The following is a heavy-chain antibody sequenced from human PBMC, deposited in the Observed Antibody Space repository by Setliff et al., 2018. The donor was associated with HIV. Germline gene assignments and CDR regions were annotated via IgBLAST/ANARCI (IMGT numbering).Heavy chain of an antibody. D-gene: IGHD3-3*01. CDR3: ARVADRNYDFWSAYEY. CDR2: ITPNGDDT. CDR1: ADIFNSYY. Sequence: ASVKVSCKASADIFNSYYIHWVRQAPGQGLEWMGWITPNGDDTNYPQKFEGRVTLTRETSIATAYMELRSLTSDDTAVYYCARVADRNYDFWSAYEYWGQGTLVTVSS. V-gene: IGHV1-2*02. J-gene: IGHJ4*02.